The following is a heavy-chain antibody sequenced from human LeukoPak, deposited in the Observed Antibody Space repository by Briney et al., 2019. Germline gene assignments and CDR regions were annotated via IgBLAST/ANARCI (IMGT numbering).Heavy chain of an antibody. J-gene: IGHJ4*02. CDR3: AISRDGYNYPNLFDY. D-gene: IGHD5-24*01. Sequence: SSETLSLTCTVSGGSISSYYWSWIRQPPGKGLEWIGYIYYSGSTNYNPSLKSRVTISVDTSKNQFSLKLSSVTAADTAVYYCAISRDGYNYPNLFDYWGQGTLVTASS. CDR2: IYYSGST. V-gene: IGHV4-59*08. CDR1: GGSISSYY.